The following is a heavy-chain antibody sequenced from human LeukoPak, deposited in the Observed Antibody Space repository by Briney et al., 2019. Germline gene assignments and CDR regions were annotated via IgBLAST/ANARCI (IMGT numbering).Heavy chain of an antibody. J-gene: IGHJ4*02. CDR1: GQSLTGYF. Sequence: ASVKVSCKASGQSLTGYFIHWVRQAPGQGLEWVGRIDPNTGDTIYAQNFQGRVTVTSATSISTAYMELSRLTSDDTAVYFCARLGLHGSGTYYFFDYWGQGTLVAVSS. CDR2: IDPNTGDT. V-gene: IGHV1-2*06. CDR3: ARLGLHGSGTYYFFDY. D-gene: IGHD3-10*01.